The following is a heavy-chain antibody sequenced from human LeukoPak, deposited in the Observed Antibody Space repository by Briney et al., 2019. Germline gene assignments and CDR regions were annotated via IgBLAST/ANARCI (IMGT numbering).Heavy chain of an antibody. CDR2: ITADGGRT. CDR3: EAWAFYTGLAV. J-gene: IGHJ6*02. CDR1: GFTFSDYA. V-gene: IGHV3-43*02. D-gene: IGHD2-2*02. Sequence: GGSLRLSCAASGFTFSDYAMHWVRQAPGKGLEWVSLITADGGRTYYADSVNGRFTISRDNSKNSLYLQMNSLRTDDTALYYCEAWAFYTGLAVWGQGPTVTVSS.